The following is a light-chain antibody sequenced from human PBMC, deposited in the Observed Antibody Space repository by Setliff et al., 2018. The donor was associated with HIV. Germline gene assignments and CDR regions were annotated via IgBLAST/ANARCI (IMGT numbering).Light chain of an antibody. V-gene: IGKV3-11*01. CDR3: QQRSNWPLT. CDR2: DAS. J-gene: IGKJ4*01. Sequence: EIVLTQSPATLSLSPGERATLSFRASQSFISYLAWYQQKPGQAPRLLIYDASNRATGIPARFSGSGSGTDFTLTISSLEPEDFAVYDCQQRSNWPLTFGGGTKVDIK. CDR1: QSFISY.